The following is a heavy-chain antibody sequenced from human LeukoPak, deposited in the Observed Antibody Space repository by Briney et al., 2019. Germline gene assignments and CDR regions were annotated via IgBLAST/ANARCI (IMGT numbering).Heavy chain of an antibody. CDR2: ISYDGSNK. J-gene: IGHJ4*02. D-gene: IGHD3-10*01. CDR1: GFTFSSYA. V-gene: IGHV3-30-3*01. Sequence: GGSLRLSCAASGFTFSSYAMHWVRQAPGKGLEWVAVISYDGSNKYYADSVKGRFTISRDNSKNPLYLQMNSMRAEDTAVYYCARAMVRGVIYYFDYWGQGTLVTVSS. CDR3: ARAMVRGVIYYFDY.